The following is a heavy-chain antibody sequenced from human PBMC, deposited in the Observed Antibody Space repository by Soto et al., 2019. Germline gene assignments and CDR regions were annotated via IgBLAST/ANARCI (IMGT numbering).Heavy chain of an antibody. CDR3: ARGQDASAGATDYYYYGMDV. J-gene: IGHJ6*02. V-gene: IGHV4-34*01. CDR1: GGSFSGYY. Sequence: QVQLQQWGAGLLKPSETLSLTCAVYGGSFSGYYWSWIRQPPGKGLEWIGEINHSGSTNYNPSLKSRVTISVDTSKNQFSLKLSSVTAADTAVYYCARGQDASAGATDYYYYGMDVWGQGTTVTVSS. CDR2: INHSGST. D-gene: IGHD1-26*01.